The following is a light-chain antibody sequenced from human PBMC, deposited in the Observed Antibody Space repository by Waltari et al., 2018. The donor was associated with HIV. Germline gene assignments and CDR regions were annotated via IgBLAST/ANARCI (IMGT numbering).Light chain of an antibody. Sequence: DIALIQSPDFLAVSLGERATVSCKSNHTVLYSSNNKNYLAWYQHKPGQPPKLLFYGATTRESGVPDRFGGSGSGTDFALTISSLQAEDVAVYYCQQYYSLPRTFGQGTKVEIK. CDR3: QQYYSLPRT. J-gene: IGKJ1*01. CDR2: GAT. CDR1: HTVLYSSNNKNY. V-gene: IGKV4-1*01.